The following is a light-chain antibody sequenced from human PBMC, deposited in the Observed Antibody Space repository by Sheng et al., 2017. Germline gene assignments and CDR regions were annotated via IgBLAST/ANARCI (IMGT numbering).Light chain of an antibody. Sequence: IQMTQSPSTLSASVGDRVTITCRASQNIRIWVAWYQQKPGKAPKALIYKASNLERGVPSRFSGGGSGTQFTLTISNLQPDDFATYYCQQYSDDWSFCQGTKVENK. V-gene: IGKV1-5*03. J-gene: IGKJ1*01. CDR2: KAS. CDR3: QQYSDDWS. CDR1: QNIRIW.